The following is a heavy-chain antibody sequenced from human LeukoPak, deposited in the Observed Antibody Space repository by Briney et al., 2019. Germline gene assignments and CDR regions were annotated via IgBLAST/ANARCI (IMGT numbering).Heavy chain of an antibody. D-gene: IGHD6-13*01. CDR2: IFGSGGSP. J-gene: IGHJ4*02. V-gene: IGHV3-23*01. Sequence: GGSLRLSCEASGFTFGSHAMYWVRQAPGKGLEWVAGIFGSGGSPHYADSVKGRFTISRDNSKNTLYLQMNSLRAEDTAVYYCAKDLVQGRSSWPIFDYWGQGTLVTVSS. CDR1: GFTFGSHA. CDR3: AKDLVQGRSSWPIFDY.